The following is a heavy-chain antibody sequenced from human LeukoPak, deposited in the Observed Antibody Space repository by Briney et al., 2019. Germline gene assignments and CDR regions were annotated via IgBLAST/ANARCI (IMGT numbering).Heavy chain of an antibody. CDR3: ARGKSNLVALNWLDP. V-gene: IGHV1-2*02. CDR2: INPNSGGT. Sequence: ASVKVSCKASGYTFNGYYIHWVRQAPGQGLEWMGWINPNSGGTNYAEKFQDRVTMTRDTSISTAYMELSRLTSDDTATYYCARGKSNLVALNWLDPWGQGTLVTVSS. J-gene: IGHJ5*02. D-gene: IGHD5-24*01. CDR1: GYTFNGYY.